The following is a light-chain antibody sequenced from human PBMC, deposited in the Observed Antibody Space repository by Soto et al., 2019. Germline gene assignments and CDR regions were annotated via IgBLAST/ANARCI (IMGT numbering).Light chain of an antibody. V-gene: IGLV2-14*01. J-gene: IGLJ1*01. CDR2: EVT. CDR1: SSDIDTYNY. CDR3: SSYTSSTDYV. Sequence: SVLTQPASVSGSPGQSITISCTGTSSDIDTYNYVSWYQQHPGKAPKLIIYEVTNRPSGVSNRFSGSKSGDTASLTISGLRAEDEADYYCSSYTSSTDYVYGTGKKVTVL.